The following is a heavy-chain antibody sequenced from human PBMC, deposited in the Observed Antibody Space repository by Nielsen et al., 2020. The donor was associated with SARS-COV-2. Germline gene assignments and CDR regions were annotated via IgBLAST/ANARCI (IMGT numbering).Heavy chain of an antibody. J-gene: IGHJ4*02. CDR2: INAGNGNT. CDR3: ARDCSSTSCLDY. Sequence: ASVKVSCKTSGYTFTSFAIHWVRQAPGQSLEWMGWINAGNGNTKYSQKFQGRVTMTRDTSANTAYMELSSLRSDDTAVYYCARDCSSTSCLDYWGQGTLVTVSS. V-gene: IGHV1-3*01. CDR1: GYTFTSFA. D-gene: IGHD2-2*01.